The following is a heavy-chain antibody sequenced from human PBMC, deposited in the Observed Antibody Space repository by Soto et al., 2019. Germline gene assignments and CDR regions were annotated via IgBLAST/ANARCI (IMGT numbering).Heavy chain of an antibody. V-gene: IGHV4-59*01. CDR1: GGSISSYY. D-gene: IGHD3-22*01. Sequence: SETLSLTCTVSGGSISSYYWSWIRQPPGKGLEWIGYIYYSGSTNYNPSLKSRVTISVDTSKNQFSLKLSSVTAADTAVYYCARADKSITFDYWGQGTLVTVSS. J-gene: IGHJ4*02. CDR3: ARADKSITFDY. CDR2: IYYSGST.